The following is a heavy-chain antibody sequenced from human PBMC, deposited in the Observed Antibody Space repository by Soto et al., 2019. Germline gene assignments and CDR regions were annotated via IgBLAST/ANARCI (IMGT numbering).Heavy chain of an antibody. J-gene: IGHJ4*02. Sequence: GGSLRLSCAASGFTYSTYTMHWVRQAPGKGLEWVAVISYDGNNKFYADTVKGRFSISIDSTKQTLYLQMNSLRPDDTAMYYCARTPGGSSSFVDYWGQGTLVTVSS. CDR2: ISYDGNNK. CDR1: GFTYSTYT. CDR3: ARTPGGSSSFVDY. D-gene: IGHD6-6*01. V-gene: IGHV3-30-3*01.